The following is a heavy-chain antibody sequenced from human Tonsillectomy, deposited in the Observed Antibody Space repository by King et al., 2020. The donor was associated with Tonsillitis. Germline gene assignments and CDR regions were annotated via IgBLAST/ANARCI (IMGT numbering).Heavy chain of an antibody. Sequence: VQLVESGGGVVQPGRSLRLSCAASGFTFSSYDMHWVRQAPGKGLEWVAVISNDGSNKYYVDSVKGRFTISRDNSKKTLYLQMNSLRAEDTAVYYCAKDGLGEYYFDYWGQGTLVTVSS. CDR3: AKDGLGEYYFDY. V-gene: IGHV3-30*18. D-gene: IGHD3-16*01. CDR2: ISNDGSNK. CDR1: GFTFSSYD. J-gene: IGHJ4*02.